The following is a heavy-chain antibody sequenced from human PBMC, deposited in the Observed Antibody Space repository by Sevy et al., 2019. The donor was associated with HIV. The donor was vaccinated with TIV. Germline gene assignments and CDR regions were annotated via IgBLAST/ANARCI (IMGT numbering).Heavy chain of an antibody. CDR2: IYYSGST. CDR3: ARYGDLRGAFDI. J-gene: IGHJ3*02. V-gene: IGHV4-39*01. D-gene: IGHD4-17*01. Sequence: SETLSLTCTVSGGSISSSSYYWGWIRQPPGKGLEWIGSIYYSGSTYYNPSLKSRVTISVDTSKNQFSLKLSSVTAADTAVYYCARYGDLRGAFDIWGQGTMDTVSS. CDR1: GGSISSSSYY.